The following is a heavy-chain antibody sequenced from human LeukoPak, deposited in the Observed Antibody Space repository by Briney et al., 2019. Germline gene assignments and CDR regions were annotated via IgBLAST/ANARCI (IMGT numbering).Heavy chain of an antibody. CDR2: INPNSGGT. CDR1: GYTFSGHY. J-gene: IGHJ4*02. Sequence: ASVKVSCKASGYTFSGHYMHWVRQAPGQRLEWMGWINPNSGGTNYAQKFQGRVTMTRDTSISTAYMELSRLRSDDTAVYYCARDLGLRSPDYWGQGTLVTVSS. D-gene: IGHD3-3*01. CDR3: ARDLGLRSPDY. V-gene: IGHV1-2*02.